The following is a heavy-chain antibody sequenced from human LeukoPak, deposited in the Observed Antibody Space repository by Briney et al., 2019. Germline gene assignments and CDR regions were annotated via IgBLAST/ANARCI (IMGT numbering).Heavy chain of an antibody. Sequence: GGSLRLSCAASGFTFSSYGMHWARQAPGKGLEWVAFIRYDGSNKYYADSVKGRFTISRDNSKNTLYLQMNSLRAEDTAVYYCAKDLRRIVGATKGMDVWGKGTTVTVSS. V-gene: IGHV3-30*02. D-gene: IGHD1-26*01. CDR3: AKDLRRIVGATKGMDV. CDR1: GFTFSSYG. CDR2: IRYDGSNK. J-gene: IGHJ6*03.